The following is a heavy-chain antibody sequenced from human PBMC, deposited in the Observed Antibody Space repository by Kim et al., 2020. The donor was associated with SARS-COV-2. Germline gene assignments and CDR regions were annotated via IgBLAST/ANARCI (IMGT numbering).Heavy chain of an antibody. D-gene: IGHD2-2*02. CDR1: GGSFSGYY. Sequence: SETLSLTCAVYGGSFSGYYWSWIRQPPGKGLEWIGEINHSGSTNYNPSLKSRVTISVDTSKNQFSLKLSSVTAADTAVYYCARAAAYCSSTSCYKASWF. CDR2: INHSGST. J-gene: IGHJ5*01. CDR3: ARAAAYCSSTSCYKASWF. V-gene: IGHV4-34*01.